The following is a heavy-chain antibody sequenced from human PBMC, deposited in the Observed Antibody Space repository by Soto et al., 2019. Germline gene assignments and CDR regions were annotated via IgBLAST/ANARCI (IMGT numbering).Heavy chain of an antibody. D-gene: IGHD3-3*01. CDR3: ARVADFWSGYYLPPPSDP. J-gene: IGHJ5*02. CDR2: ISAYNGNT. Sequence: ASVKVSCKASGYTFTSYGISWVRQAPGQGLEWMGWISAYNGNTNYAQKLQGRVTMTTDTSTSTAYMELRSLRSDDTAVYYCARVADFWSGYYLPPPSDPWGQGTLVTVSS. CDR1: GYTFTSYG. V-gene: IGHV1-18*01.